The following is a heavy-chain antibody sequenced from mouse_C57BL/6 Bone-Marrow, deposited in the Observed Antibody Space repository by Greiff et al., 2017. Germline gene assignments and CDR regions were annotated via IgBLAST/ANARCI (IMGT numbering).Heavy chain of an antibody. V-gene: IGHV1-47*01. Sequence: VHLVESGAELVKPGASVKMSCKASGYTFTTYPIEWMKQNHGKSLEWIGNFHPYNDDTKYNEKFKGKATLTVEKSSSTVYLELSRLTSDDSAVYYCAKKPYYGNYGAYWGQGTLVTVSA. CDR2: FHPYNDDT. CDR3: AKKPYYGNYGAY. CDR1: GYTFTTYP. J-gene: IGHJ3*01. D-gene: IGHD2-10*01.